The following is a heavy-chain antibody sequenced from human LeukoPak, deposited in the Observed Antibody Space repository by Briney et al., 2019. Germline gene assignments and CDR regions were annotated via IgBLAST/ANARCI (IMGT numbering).Heavy chain of an antibody. Sequence: TNYAQNFHGRVTMTRDTSISTAYMELSRLRAEDTAVYYCARGIPFDYYDSSGYQVPFDYWGQGTLVTVSS. CDR2: T. D-gene: IGHD3-22*01. CDR3: ARGIPFDYYDSSGYQVPFDY. J-gene: IGHJ4*02. V-gene: IGHV1-2*02.